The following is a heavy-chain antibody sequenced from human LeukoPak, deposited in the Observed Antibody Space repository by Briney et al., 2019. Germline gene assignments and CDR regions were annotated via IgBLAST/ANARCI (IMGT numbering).Heavy chain of an antibody. CDR3: ARVVRRRDGYNYRYYYYMDV. J-gene: IGHJ6*03. D-gene: IGHD5-24*01. CDR1: GGSFSGYY. V-gene: IGHV4-34*01. Sequence: PSETLSLTCAVYGGSFSGYYWSWIRQPPGMGLEWIGEINHSGSTNYNPSLKSRVTISVDTSKNQFSLKLSSVTTADTAVYYCARVVRRRDGYNYRYYYYMDVWGKGTTVTVSS. CDR2: INHSGST.